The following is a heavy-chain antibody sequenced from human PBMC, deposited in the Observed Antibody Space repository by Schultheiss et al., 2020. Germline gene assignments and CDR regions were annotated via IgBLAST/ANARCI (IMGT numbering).Heavy chain of an antibody. D-gene: IGHD2-15*01. CDR2: INHSGST. CDR1: GGSFSGYY. Sequence: SATLSLTCAVYGGSFSGYYWSWIRQPPGKGLEWIGEINHSGSTNYNPSLKSRVTISVDTSKNQFSLKLSSVTAADTAVYYCARDWWNGFDIWGLGTMVTVSS. J-gene: IGHJ3*02. V-gene: IGHV4-34*01. CDR3: ARDWWNGFDI.